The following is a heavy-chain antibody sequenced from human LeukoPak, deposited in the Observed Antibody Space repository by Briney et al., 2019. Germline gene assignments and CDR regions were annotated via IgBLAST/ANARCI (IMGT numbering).Heavy chain of an antibody. J-gene: IGHJ4*02. CDR3: ARSSSSWDYFDY. CDR1: GFTFSIYS. D-gene: IGHD6-13*01. V-gene: IGHV3-48*02. Sequence: GGSLRLSCAASGFTFSIYSMNWVRQAPGKGQEWVSYISSSSGTIYYADSVKGRFTISRDNAKNSLYLQMNSLRDEDTAVYYCARSSSSWDYFDYWGQGTLVTVSS. CDR2: ISSSSGTI.